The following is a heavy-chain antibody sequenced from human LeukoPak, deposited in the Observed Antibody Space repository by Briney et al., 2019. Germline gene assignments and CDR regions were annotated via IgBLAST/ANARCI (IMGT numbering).Heavy chain of an antibody. CDR2: TSHDGSNT. J-gene: IGHJ4*02. Sequence: PGGSLRLSCAASGFTFGSYGMHWIRQAPGKGLEWVAVTSHDGSNTYYVDSVKGRFIISRDNSKNTLYLQMNSLRAEDTAVYYCAKESLTRGNYWGQGTLVTVSS. D-gene: IGHD3-9*01. CDR3: AKESLTRGNY. V-gene: IGHV3-30*18. CDR1: GFTFGSYG.